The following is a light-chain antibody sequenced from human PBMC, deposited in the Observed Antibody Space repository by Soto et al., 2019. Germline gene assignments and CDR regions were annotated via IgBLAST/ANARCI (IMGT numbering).Light chain of an antibody. J-gene: IGLJ3*02. CDR1: SSDVGGYNY. CDR2: GVS. Sequence: QSALTQPASVSGSPGQSITISCTGTSSDVGGYNYVSWYQQHPGKAPKLMIYGVSNRPSGVSNRFSGSKSGNTASLTISGLQAEDEADYYCTSYTSGSTLRVFGGETKLTVL. V-gene: IGLV2-14*01. CDR3: TSYTSGSTLRV.